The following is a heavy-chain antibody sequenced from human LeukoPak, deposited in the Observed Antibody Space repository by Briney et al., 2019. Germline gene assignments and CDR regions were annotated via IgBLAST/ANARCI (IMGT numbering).Heavy chain of an antibody. J-gene: IGHJ4*02. D-gene: IGHD3-16*01. CDR3: ARSNNGGWGYCDY. V-gene: IGHV3-33*08. CDR1: GFTFSSYA. CDR2: IWYDGSNK. Sequence: GGSLRLSCAASGFTFSSYAMSWVRQAPGKGLEWVAVIWYDGSNKYYADSVKGRFTISRDNSKNTLYVQMSSLRAEDTAVYYCARSNNGGWGYCDYWGQGSLVTVSS.